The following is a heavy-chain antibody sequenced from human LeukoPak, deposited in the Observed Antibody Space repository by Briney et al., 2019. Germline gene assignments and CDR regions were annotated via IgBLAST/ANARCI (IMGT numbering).Heavy chain of an antibody. CDR2: ISSSSSYI. J-gene: IGHJ4*02. CDR3: ARTTMTSPYYFDY. Sequence: GGSLRLSCAASGFTFSSYAMSWVRQAPGKGLEWVSSISSSSSYIYYADSVKGRFTISRDNAKNSLYLQMNSLRAEDTAVYYCARTTMTSPYYFDYWGQGTLVTVSS. V-gene: IGHV3-21*01. CDR1: GFTFSSYA. D-gene: IGHD3-22*01.